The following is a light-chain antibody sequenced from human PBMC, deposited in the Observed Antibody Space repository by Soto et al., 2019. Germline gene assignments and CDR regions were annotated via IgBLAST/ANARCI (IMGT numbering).Light chain of an antibody. CDR1: SSNIGAGYD. CDR2: RNN. CDR3: HSYDSSLSGSV. Sequence: QSVLTQPPSVSGAPGQRVTISCTGSSSNIGAGYDVHWYQQLPGTAPKLLIYRNNNRPSGVPDRFSGSKSGTLASLAITGLQAEDEADYYCHSYDSSLSGSVFGGGTKLTVL. J-gene: IGLJ3*02. V-gene: IGLV1-40*01.